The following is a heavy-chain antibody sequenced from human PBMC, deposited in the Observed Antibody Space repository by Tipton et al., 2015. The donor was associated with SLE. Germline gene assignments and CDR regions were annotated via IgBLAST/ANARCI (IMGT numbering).Heavy chain of an antibody. CDR1: GGSISGYY. Sequence: TLSLTCTVSGGSISGYYWSWVRQPPGQGLEWIGYIHYRGCTNDNPSLKSRVTISLDTSENQFSLKLSSVTAADAAVYYCAIDRYCGAGSGFDWYEDLWVRGPLVSVSS. V-gene: IGHV4-59*01. CDR2: IHYRGCT. CDR3: AIDRYCGAGSGFDWYEDL. D-gene: IGHD2-15*01. J-gene: IGHJ2*01.